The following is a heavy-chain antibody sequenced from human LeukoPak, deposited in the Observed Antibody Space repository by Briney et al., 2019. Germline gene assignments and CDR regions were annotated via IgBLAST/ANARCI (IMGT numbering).Heavy chain of an antibody. CDR3: ARDRRKQQLVRGWFDP. Sequence: SETLSLTCTVSGGSISSYYWSWIRQPAGKGLEWIGRIYTSGSTNYNPSLKSRVTMSVDTSKNQFSLKLSSVTAADTAVYYCARDRRKQQLVRGWFDPWGQGTLVTVSS. CDR1: GGSISSYY. V-gene: IGHV4-4*07. J-gene: IGHJ5*02. CDR2: IYTSGST. D-gene: IGHD6-13*01.